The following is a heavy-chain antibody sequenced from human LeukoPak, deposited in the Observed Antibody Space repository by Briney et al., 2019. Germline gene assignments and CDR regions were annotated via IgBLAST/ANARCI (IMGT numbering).Heavy chain of an antibody. J-gene: IGHJ4*02. CDR2: IYYSGST. CDR1: GGSISSYY. CDR3: ARVKSYYEVDY. V-gene: IGHV4-59*01. D-gene: IGHD1-26*01. Sequence: SETLSLTCTVSGGSISSYYWSWIRQPPGKGLEWIGYIYYSGSTNYNPSLKSRVTISVDTSKNQFSLKLSSVTAADTAAYYCARVKSYYEVDYWGQGTLVTVSS.